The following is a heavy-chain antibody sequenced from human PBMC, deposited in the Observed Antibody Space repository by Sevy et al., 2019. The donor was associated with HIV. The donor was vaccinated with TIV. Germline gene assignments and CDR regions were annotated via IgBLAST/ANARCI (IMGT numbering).Heavy chain of an antibody. CDR2: IGSDGETT. CDR3: ARDSGTCYAFDL. Sequence: GGSLRLSCAASGFPFSSYSFYWVRQAPGKGLEYVSAIGSDGETTLYASSVKGRFTISRDNSKNTVFLQMGRLRSEDMGVYYCARDSGTCYAFDLWGRGTMVTVSS. D-gene: IGHD1-26*01. CDR1: GFPFSSYS. V-gene: IGHV3-64*01. J-gene: IGHJ3*01.